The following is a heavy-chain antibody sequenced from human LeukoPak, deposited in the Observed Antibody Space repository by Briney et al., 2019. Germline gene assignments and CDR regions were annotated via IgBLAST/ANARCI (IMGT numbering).Heavy chain of an antibody. V-gene: IGHV3-11*04. CDR2: ISSSGSTV. D-gene: IGHD3-22*01. Sequence: PGGSLRLSCAASGFTFSDYYMSWIRQAPGKGLEWVSYISSSGSTVYYADSVKGRFTISRDNAKNSLYLQMNSLRAEDTAVYYCARVLLMFPYYYDSSGYAAFDIWGQGTMVTVSS. CDR1: GFTFSDYY. CDR3: ARVLLMFPYYYDSSGYAAFDI. J-gene: IGHJ3*02.